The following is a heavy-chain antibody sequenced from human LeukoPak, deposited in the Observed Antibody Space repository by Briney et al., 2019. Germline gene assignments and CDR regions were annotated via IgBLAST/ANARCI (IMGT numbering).Heavy chain of an antibody. Sequence: GGSLRLSCADSGFTFNNYGMHWVRQAPGKGLEWVAVMSFDGSNKYYADSVKGRFTISRDNSRNTLYLQMNSLRVEDTAVYYCTSICSSSSCYPDYWGQGTLVTVSS. CDR3: TSICSSSSCYPDY. J-gene: IGHJ4*02. CDR1: GFTFNNYG. V-gene: IGHV3-30*03. CDR2: MSFDGSNK. D-gene: IGHD2-2*01.